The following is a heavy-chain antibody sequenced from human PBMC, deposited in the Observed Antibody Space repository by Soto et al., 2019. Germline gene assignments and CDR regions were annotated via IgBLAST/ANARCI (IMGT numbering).Heavy chain of an antibody. CDR2: IKSTTDGGTT. J-gene: IGHJ4*02. V-gene: IGHV3-15*01. Sequence: EVQLVESGGGLVKPGGSLRLSCAASGFTFNDAWMTWVRQAPGKGLEWVGRIKSTTDGGTTDYAAPVKGRFTISRDDSKNTLYLQMDSLKTEDTAVDFCTTSRKWWGQGTLVTVSS. D-gene: IGHD1-26*01. CDR3: TTSRKW. CDR1: GFTFNDAW.